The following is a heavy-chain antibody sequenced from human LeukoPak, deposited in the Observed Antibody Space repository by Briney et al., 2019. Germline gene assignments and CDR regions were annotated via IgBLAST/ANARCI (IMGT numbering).Heavy chain of an antibody. Sequence: PGGSLRLSCAASGFTFSSYEMNWVRQAPGKGLEWVSYISSSGSTIYYADSVKGRFTISGDNSKNTLYLQMNSLRAEDTAVYYCASGETTAFDNWGQGTLVTVSS. CDR3: ASGETTAFDN. V-gene: IGHV3-48*03. D-gene: IGHD4-11*01. CDR2: ISSSGSTI. CDR1: GFTFSSYE. J-gene: IGHJ4*02.